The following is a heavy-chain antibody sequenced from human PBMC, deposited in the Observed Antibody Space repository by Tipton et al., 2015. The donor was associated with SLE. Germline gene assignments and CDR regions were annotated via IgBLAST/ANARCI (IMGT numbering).Heavy chain of an antibody. CDR1: GYTFTGYY. CDR2: ISAYNGNT. J-gene: IGHJ3*02. D-gene: IGHD3-22*01. V-gene: IGHV1-18*04. CDR3: ARMATMIVVVNDAFDI. Sequence: QSGAEVKKPGASVKVSCKASGYTFTGYYMHWVRQAPGQGLEWMGWISAYNGNTNYAQKLQGRVTMTTDTSTSTAYMELRSLRSDDTAVYYCARMATMIVVVNDAFDIWGQGTMVTVSS.